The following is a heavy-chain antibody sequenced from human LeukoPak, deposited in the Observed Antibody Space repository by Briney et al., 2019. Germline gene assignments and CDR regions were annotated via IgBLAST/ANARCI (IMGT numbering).Heavy chain of an antibody. CDR1: GGSIGNGGYF. Sequence: TLSLTCTVSGGSIGNGGYFWTWLRQYPGKGLEWIGYIYDSVTTYYNPSLKSRVAISLDRSKNQFSLNLTSVTAADRAVYYCARERSSGWYRFWGQGILVGVSS. CDR2: IYDSVTT. CDR3: ARERSSGWYRF. D-gene: IGHD6-19*01. V-gene: IGHV4-31*03. J-gene: IGHJ4*02.